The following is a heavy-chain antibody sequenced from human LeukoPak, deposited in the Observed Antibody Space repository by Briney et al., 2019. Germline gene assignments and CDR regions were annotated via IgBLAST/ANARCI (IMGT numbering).Heavy chain of an antibody. D-gene: IGHD2-2*03. CDR1: GYTFTSYG. V-gene: IGHV1-18*01. CDR3: WRDAFGRAGYCSSTSCSNWFDP. Sequence: GASVKVSCKASGYTFTSYGISWVRQAPGQGLEWMGWISAYNGKTNYAQKLQGRVTITTDTSTSKDYMEMRKQRAKDTDGYYCWRDAFGRAGYCSSTSCSNWFDPWGQGTLVTVSS. J-gene: IGHJ5*02. CDR2: ISAYNGKT.